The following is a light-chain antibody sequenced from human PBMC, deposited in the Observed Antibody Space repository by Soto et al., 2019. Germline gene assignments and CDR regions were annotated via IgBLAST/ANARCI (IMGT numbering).Light chain of an antibody. CDR1: QTISSW. CDR3: QHYNSYSEA. J-gene: IGKJ1*01. Sequence: DIQMTQSPSTLSVSVGDRFTITCRASQTISSWLAWYQQKPGKAPKLLIYKASTLKSGVPSRFSGSGSGTEFTLTISSLQPDDFATYYCQHYNSYSEAFGHGTKVDIK. CDR2: KAS. V-gene: IGKV1-5*03.